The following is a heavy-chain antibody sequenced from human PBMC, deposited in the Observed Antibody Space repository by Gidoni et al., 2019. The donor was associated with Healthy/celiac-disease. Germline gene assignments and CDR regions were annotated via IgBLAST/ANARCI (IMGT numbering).Heavy chain of an antibody. D-gene: IGHD6-19*01. Sequence: QVQLVESGGGVVQPGRSLRLSCAASGFTFSSYAMHWVRQAPGKGLEWVAVISYDGSNKYYADSVKGRFTISRDNSKNTLYLQMNSLRAEDTAVYYCARGRDSSGRSQIYWGQGTLVTVSS. J-gene: IGHJ4*02. CDR1: GFTFSSYA. V-gene: IGHV3-30-3*01. CDR3: ARGRDSSGRSQIY. CDR2: ISYDGSNK.